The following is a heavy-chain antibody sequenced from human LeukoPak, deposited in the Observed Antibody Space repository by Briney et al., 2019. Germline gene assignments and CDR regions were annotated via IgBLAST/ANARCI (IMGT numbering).Heavy chain of an antibody. CDR3: AREYGSGELDI. Sequence: GGSLRLSCAASGFTFSSYAMHWVLQAPGKGLEWVAVISYDGSNKYYADSVKGRFTISRDNSKNTLYLQMNSLRAEDTAVYYCAREYGSGELDIWGQGTMVTVSS. J-gene: IGHJ3*02. D-gene: IGHD3-10*01. CDR1: GFTFSSYA. CDR2: ISYDGSNK. V-gene: IGHV3-30*04.